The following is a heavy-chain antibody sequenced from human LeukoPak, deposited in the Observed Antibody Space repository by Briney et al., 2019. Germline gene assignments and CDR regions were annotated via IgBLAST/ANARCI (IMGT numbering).Heavy chain of an antibody. CDR2: INHSGST. D-gene: IGHD3-22*01. V-gene: IGHV4-34*01. CDR3: ARGGRSWLVLKRYFDL. J-gene: IGHJ2*01. CDR1: GGSFSGYY. Sequence: NPSETLSLTCAVYGGSFSGYYWNWIRQPPGQGLEWIGEINHSGSTNYNPSLKSRVTISVDTSKNQFSLNLSSVTAAETAVYYCARGGRSWLVLKRYFDLWGRGTLATVSS.